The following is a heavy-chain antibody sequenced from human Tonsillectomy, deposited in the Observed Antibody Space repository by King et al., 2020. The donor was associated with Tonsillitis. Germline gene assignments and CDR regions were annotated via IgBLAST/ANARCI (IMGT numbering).Heavy chain of an antibody. CDR2: INHSGST. V-gene: IGHV4-34*01. Sequence: VQLQQWGAGLLKPSETLSLTCAVYGGSFSGYHWSWIRQPPGKALEWIGEINHSGSTNYNPSLKSRVTISLDTSKNQFSLKLSSVTAADTAVYYCAGDTYYYDTSGYYPHYGMDVWGHGTTVTVSS. CDR3: AGDTYYYDTSGYYPHYGMDV. J-gene: IGHJ6*02. D-gene: IGHD3-22*01. CDR1: GGSFSGYH.